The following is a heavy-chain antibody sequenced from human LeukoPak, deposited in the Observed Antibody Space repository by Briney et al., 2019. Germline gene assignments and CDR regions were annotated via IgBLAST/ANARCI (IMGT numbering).Heavy chain of an antibody. CDR1: GGTFSSYA. CDR2: IIPILGIA. J-gene: IGHJ4*02. CDR3: ARDCGGDCYSNY. Sequence: SVKVSCKASGGTFSSYAISWVRQAPGQGLEWMGRIIPILGIANYAQKFQGGVTITADKSTSTAYMELSSLRSEDTAVYYCARDCGGDCYSNYWGQGTLVTVSS. D-gene: IGHD2-21*02. V-gene: IGHV1-69*04.